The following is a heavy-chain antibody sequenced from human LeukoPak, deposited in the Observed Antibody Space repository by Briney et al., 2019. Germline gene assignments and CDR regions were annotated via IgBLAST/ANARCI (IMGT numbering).Heavy chain of an antibody. D-gene: IGHD1-26*01. Sequence: GESLKISCQGSGYSFATYWIGWVRQMPGKGLEWMGIIYPGDSDTKYSPSFQGQDTISADRSITTAYLEWSSLKASDTATYYCARHGGSGSYYYYYGLDAWGPGTTVTVSS. J-gene: IGHJ6*02. V-gene: IGHV5-51*01. CDR3: ARHGGSGSYYYYYGLDA. CDR2: IYPGDSDT. CDR1: GYSFATYW.